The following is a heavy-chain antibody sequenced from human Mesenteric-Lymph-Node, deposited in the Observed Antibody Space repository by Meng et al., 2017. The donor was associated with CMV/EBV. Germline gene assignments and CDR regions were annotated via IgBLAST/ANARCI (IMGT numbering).Heavy chain of an antibody. Sequence: GESLKISCAASGFSFSSYEMTWVRQAPGKGLEWVSYISSSGGNVKYADSVKGRFTISRDNAEDSLHLQMNSLRPEDTAIYYCAKYRVRDFDYWGQGTLVTVSS. CDR2: ISSSGGNV. V-gene: IGHV3-48*03. D-gene: IGHD5-18*01. J-gene: IGHJ4*02. CDR3: AKYRVRDFDY. CDR1: GFSFSSYE.